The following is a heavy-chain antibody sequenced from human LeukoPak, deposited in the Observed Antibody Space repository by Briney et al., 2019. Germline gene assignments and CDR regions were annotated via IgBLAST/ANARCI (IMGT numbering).Heavy chain of an antibody. CDR2: IYPGDSDT. D-gene: IGHD6-19*01. V-gene: IGHV5-51*01. CDR3: ARRIAVAGMGDWFDP. J-gene: IGHJ5*02. Sequence: GESLKISCKGSGYSFTSYWIGWVRQMPGKGLEWMGIIYPGDSDTRYSPSFQGQVTISADKSISTAYLQWSSLKASDTATYYCARRIAVAGMGDWFDPWGQGTLVTVSS. CDR1: GYSFTSYW.